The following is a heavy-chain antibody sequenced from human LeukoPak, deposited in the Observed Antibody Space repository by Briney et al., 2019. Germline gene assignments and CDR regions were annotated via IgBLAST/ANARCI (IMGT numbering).Heavy chain of an antibody. D-gene: IGHD5/OR15-5a*01. V-gene: IGHV4-4*02. CDR2: IYDSGNT. J-gene: IGHJ4*02. CDR1: GGSISSSNW. CDR3: ARGSTSRIRKGFDY. Sequence: PSGTLSLTCAVSGGSISSSNWWSWARQPPGKGLEWIGAIYDSGNTNYNPSLKSRVTISVDKSKNQFSLKLSSVTAADTAVYYCARGSTSRIRKGFDYWGQGTLVTVSS.